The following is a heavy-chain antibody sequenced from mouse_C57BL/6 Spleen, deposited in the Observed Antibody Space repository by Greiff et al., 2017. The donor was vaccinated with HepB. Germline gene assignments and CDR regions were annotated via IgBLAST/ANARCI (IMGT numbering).Heavy chain of an antibody. D-gene: IGHD2-1*01. V-gene: IGHV1-5*01. Sequence: VQLQQSGTVLARPGASVKMSCKTSGYTFTSYWMHWVKQRPGQGLEWIGAIYPGNSDTSYNQKFKGKAKLTAVTSASTAYMELSSLTNEDSAVYYCTNYYGNYAWFAYWGQGTLVTVSA. J-gene: IGHJ3*01. CDR3: TNYYGNYAWFAY. CDR1: GYTFTSYW. CDR2: IYPGNSDT.